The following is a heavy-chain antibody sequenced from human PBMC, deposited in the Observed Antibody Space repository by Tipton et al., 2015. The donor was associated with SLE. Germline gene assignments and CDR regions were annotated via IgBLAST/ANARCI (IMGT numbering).Heavy chain of an antibody. CDR3: ARGGGLDP. CDR1: GGSFSGYH. D-gene: IGHD3-16*01. CDR2: INHSGST. V-gene: IGHV4-34*01. Sequence: TLSLTCAVYGGSFSGYHWSWIRQPPGTGLEWIGEINHSGSTNYNPSLKSRVTISLDTSKNQFSLKLTSVTAADTADTAVYYCARGGGLDPWGQGTLVTVSS. J-gene: IGHJ5*02.